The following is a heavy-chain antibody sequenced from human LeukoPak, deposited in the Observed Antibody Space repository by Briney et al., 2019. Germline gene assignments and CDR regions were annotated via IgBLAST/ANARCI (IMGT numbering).Heavy chain of an antibody. V-gene: IGHV3-30*02. D-gene: IGHD3-22*01. CDR2: IRYDGSNK. Sequence: GGSLRLSCAASGFTFSNYGIHWVRQAPGKGLEWVAFIRYDGSNKHYADSVKGRFTFSRDNSKNTLDLQMNSLRVEDTAVYYCAKDKIQYHYDSSLTNDYIDVWGKGTTVTVSS. CDR1: GFTFSNYG. J-gene: IGHJ6*03. CDR3: AKDKIQYHYDSSLTNDYIDV.